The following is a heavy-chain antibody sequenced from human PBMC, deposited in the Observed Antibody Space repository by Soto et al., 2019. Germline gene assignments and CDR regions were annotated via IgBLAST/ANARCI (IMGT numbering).Heavy chain of an antibody. CDR1: GFTVSSNY. D-gene: IGHD2-15*01. Sequence: HPGGSLRLSCAASGFTVSSNYMSWVRQAQGKGLERVSVIYSGGSTYYADSVKGRFTISRDNSKNTLYLQMNSLRAEDTAVYYCARGVTVVAATDHDAFDIWGQGTMVTVSS. V-gene: IGHV3-66*01. J-gene: IGHJ3*02. CDR3: ARGVTVVAATDHDAFDI. CDR2: IYSGGST.